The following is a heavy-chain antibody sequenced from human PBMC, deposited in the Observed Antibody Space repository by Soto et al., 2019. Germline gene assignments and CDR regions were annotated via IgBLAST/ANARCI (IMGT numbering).Heavy chain of an antibody. V-gene: IGHV4-59*01. J-gene: IGHJ4*02. D-gene: IGHD3-10*01. Sequence: SETLSLTCPVSGGTISSYYWSWIRQPPGKGLEWIGYIYYSGSTNYNPSLKSRVTISVDTSKNQFSLKLSSVTAADTAVYYCARAATMVRGSYYFDYWGQGTLVTVSS. CDR2: IYYSGST. CDR3: ARAATMVRGSYYFDY. CDR1: GGTISSYY.